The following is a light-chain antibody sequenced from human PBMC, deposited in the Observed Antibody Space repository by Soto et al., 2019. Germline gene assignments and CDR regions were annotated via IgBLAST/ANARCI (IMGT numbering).Light chain of an antibody. Sequence: SYELTQPRSVSVALGQTARITCGGDNIGNKHVHWYQQRPGQAPVLVIYTNYKRPSGIPERFSGSNPGNKATLTISRAQGGDEADYYCQVWDSFTVIFGGGTKLTVL. CDR1: NIGNKH. CDR3: QVWDSFTVI. CDR2: TNY. V-gene: IGLV3-9*01. J-gene: IGLJ2*01.